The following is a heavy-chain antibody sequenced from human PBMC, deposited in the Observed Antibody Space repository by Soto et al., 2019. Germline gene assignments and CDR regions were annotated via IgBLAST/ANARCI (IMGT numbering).Heavy chain of an antibody. D-gene: IGHD3-10*01. CDR1: GFSLTTSGLG. CDR2: IYWDDAK. CDR3: AHHPYYGLGSYSFDY. J-gene: IGHJ4*02. Sequence: QITLKESGPTLVRPTQTLTLTCTFSGFSLTTSGLGVGWIRQPPGKALEWLAVIYWDDAKRYSSSLKSRLTITKDTSKNQVVLTMTNMDPVDTATYYCAHHPYYGLGSYSFDYWCQGTLVTVSS. V-gene: IGHV2-5*02.